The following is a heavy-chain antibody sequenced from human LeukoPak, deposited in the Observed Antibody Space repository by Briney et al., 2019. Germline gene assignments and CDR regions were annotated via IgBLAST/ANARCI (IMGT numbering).Heavy chain of an antibody. J-gene: IGHJ4*02. CDR2: IYASGST. D-gene: IGHD3-10*01. CDR1: SGSISSGSISTYY. V-gene: IGHV4-61*02. CDR3: ARAYGSGSYGFDY. Sequence: SETLSLTXTVSSGSISSGSISTYYWSWIRQPAGKGLEWIGRIYASGSTNYNPSLKSRVSMSVDTSKNQFSLKLSSVTAADTAVYYCARAYGSGSYGFDYWGQGTLVTVSS.